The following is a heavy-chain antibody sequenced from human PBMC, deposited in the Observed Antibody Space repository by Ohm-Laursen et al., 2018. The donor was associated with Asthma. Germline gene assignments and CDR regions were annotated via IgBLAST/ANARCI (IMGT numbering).Heavy chain of an antibody. CDR2: ISGYNGNT. CDR3: ARDSHYSSGFDY. J-gene: IGHJ4*02. Sequence: ASVKVSCKASGYTFTSYGISWVRQAPGQGLEWMGWISGYNGNTNYAPKFQDRVTMTTDTSTSTAYMELRGLRSDDTAIYYCARDSHYSSGFDYWGQGALVTVSS. CDR1: GYTFTSYG. V-gene: IGHV1-18*04. D-gene: IGHD6-19*01.